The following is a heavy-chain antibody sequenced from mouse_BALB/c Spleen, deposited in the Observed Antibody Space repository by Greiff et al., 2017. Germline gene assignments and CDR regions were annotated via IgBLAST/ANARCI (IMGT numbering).Heavy chain of an antibody. J-gene: IGHJ2*01. CDR1: GYTFTSYW. D-gene: IGHD2-10*02. CDR2: IYPSDSYT. CDR3: TRVPYGNYFDY. Sequence: QVQLQQPGAELVRPGASVKLSCKASGYTFTSYWINWVKQRPGQGLEWIGNIYPSDSYTNYNQKFKDKATLTVDKSSSTAYMQLSSPTSEDSAVYYCTRVPYGNYFDYWGQGTTLTVSS. V-gene: IGHV1-69*02.